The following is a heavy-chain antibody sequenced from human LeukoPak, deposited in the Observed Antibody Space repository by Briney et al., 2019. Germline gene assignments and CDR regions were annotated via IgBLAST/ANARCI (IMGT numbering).Heavy chain of an antibody. CDR3: ARDFVMITGTDRYFDY. D-gene: IGHD1-20*01. J-gene: IGHJ4*02. CDR2: INPNSGGT. Sequence: ASVKVSCKASGYTLTGYYMHGVREAPGQGLVWMGRINPNSGGTNYSQQFQGRVTMTRDTSISTAYMELSRLRSDDTAVYYCARDFVMITGTDRYFDYWGQGTLVTVSS. CDR1: GYTLTGYY. V-gene: IGHV1-2*06.